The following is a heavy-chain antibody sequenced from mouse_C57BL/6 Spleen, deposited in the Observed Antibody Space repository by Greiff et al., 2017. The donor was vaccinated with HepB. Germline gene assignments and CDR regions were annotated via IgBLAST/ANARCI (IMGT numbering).Heavy chain of an antibody. CDR1: GFNIKDYY. J-gene: IGHJ4*01. V-gene: IGHV14-1*01. CDR3: TLIYYDYDAAMDY. Sequence: VQLKESGAELVRPGASVKLSCTASGFNIKDYYMHWVKQRPEQGLEWIGRIDPEDGDTEYAPKFQGKATMTAATSSNTAYLQLSSLTSEDTAVYYCTLIYYDYDAAMDYWGQGTSVTVSS. CDR2: IDPEDGDT. D-gene: IGHD2-4*01.